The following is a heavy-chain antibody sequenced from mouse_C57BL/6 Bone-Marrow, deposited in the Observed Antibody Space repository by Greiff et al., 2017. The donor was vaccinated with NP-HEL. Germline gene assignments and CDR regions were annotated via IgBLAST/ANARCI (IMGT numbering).Heavy chain of an antibody. J-gene: IGHJ3*01. CDR1: GFTFSSYA. Sequence: EVMLVESGGGLVKPGGSLKLSCAASGFTFSSYAMSWVRQTPEKRLEWVATISDGGSYTYYPDNVKGRFTISRDNAKNNLYLQMSHLKSEDTAMYYCARESYDGPRFAYWGQGTLVTVSA. CDR2: ISDGGSYT. CDR3: ARESYDGPRFAY. D-gene: IGHD2-3*01. V-gene: IGHV5-4*01.